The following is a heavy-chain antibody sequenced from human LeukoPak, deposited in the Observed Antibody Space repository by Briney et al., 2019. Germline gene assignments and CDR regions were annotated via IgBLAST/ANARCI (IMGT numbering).Heavy chain of an antibody. CDR2: ISYDGSNK. V-gene: IGHV3-30*18. Sequence: GGSLRLSCAASGFTFSSYGMHWVRQAPGKGLEWVAVISYDGSNKYYADSVKGRFTISRDNSKNTLYLQINSLRAEDTAVYYCAKADHDFWSGYYDYWGQGTLVTVSS. D-gene: IGHD3-3*01. CDR3: AKADHDFWSGYYDY. CDR1: GFTFSSYG. J-gene: IGHJ4*02.